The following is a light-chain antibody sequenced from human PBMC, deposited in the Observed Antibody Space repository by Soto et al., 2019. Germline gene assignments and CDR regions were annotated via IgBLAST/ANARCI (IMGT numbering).Light chain of an antibody. Sequence: ENVLTQSPGTLSLSPGERATLSCRASQTVSSYSTWYQQRPGQAPRLLISGASRRATGIPDRFSGSGSGTDFTLTISRLEPEDFALYYCQQYGTSPITFGQGTRLEIK. CDR2: GAS. J-gene: IGKJ5*01. V-gene: IGKV3-20*01. CDR1: QTVSSY. CDR3: QQYGTSPIT.